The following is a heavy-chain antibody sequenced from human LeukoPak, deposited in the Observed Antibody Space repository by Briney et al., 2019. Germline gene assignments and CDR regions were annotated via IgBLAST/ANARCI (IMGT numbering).Heavy chain of an antibody. CDR1: GFTFSSYA. CDR2: IRYDGSNK. CDR3: ANGGDSSSWYRYYFDY. Sequence: GGSLRLSCAASGFTFSSYAMSWVRQAPGKGLEWVAFIRYDGSNKYYADSVKGRFTISRDNSKNTLYLQMNSLRAEDTAVYYCANGGDSSSWYRYYFDYWGQGTLVTVSS. D-gene: IGHD6-13*01. J-gene: IGHJ4*02. V-gene: IGHV3-30*02.